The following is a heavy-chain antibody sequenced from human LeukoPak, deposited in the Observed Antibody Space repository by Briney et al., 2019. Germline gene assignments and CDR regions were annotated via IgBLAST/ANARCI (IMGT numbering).Heavy chain of an antibody. Sequence: ASVKVSCKASGYTFTDYAMNWVRQAPGQGLEWMGWIHPNTGNPTYAQGFTGRFVFSLDTSVGTTYLQISSLKAEDTAVNYCARAYQSLGGLSLPDHWGQGTLVTVSS. CDR1: GYTFTDYA. J-gene: IGHJ5*02. CDR3: ARAYQSLGGLSLPDH. CDR2: IHPNTGNP. D-gene: IGHD3-16*02. V-gene: IGHV7-4-1*02.